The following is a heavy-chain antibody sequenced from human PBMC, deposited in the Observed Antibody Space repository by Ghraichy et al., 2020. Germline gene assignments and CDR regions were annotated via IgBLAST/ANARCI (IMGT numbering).Heavy chain of an antibody. CDR1: GGSISSYY. V-gene: IGHV4-4*07. Sequence: SETLSLTCTVSGGSISSYYWSWIRQPAGKGLEWIGRIYTSGSTNYNPSLKSRVTMSVDTSKNQFSLKLSSVTAADTAVYYCARDLADYDILTGYSTGFDYWGQGTLVTVSS. D-gene: IGHD3-9*01. J-gene: IGHJ4*02. CDR3: ARDLADYDILTGYSTGFDY. CDR2: IYTSGST.